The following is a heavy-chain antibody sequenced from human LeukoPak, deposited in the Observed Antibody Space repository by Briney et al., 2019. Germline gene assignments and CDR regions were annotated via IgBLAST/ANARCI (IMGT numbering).Heavy chain of an antibody. CDR3: ARESSSTYYLDAFDM. V-gene: IGHV4-4*07. Sequence: SETLSLTCTVSGGFINSYYWSWIRQPAGKGVEWIGRIYIGGSTNYNPSLKSRVTISVDTSKNQFSLKLTSVTAADTAVYYCARESSSTYYLDAFDMWGQGTMVTVSS. D-gene: IGHD3-22*01. CDR2: IYIGGST. CDR1: GGFINSYY. J-gene: IGHJ3*02.